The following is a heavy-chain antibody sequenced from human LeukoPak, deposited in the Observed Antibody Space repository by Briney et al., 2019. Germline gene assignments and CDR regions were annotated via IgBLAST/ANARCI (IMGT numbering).Heavy chain of an antibody. J-gene: IGHJ4*02. D-gene: IGHD3-10*01. CDR3: AKSVGVRDLDY. V-gene: IGHV4-59*01. CDR2: VHYSGTA. Sequence: SETLSLTCTVSDGSITNYDWSWVRQPPGKGLEFIGHVHYSGTANYNPSLRSRVTISIDTSKKHFFLKLKSVTAADTAVYYCAKSVGVRDLDYWGQGTLVTVSS. CDR1: DGSITNYD.